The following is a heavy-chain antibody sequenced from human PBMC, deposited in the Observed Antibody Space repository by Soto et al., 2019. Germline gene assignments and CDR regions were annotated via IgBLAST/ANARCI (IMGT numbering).Heavy chain of an antibody. CDR3: ARDGNYDSSGYYYW. V-gene: IGHV1-2*02. CDR1: GYTFTVDC. D-gene: IGHD3-22*01. CDR2: INPNSGGK. J-gene: IGHJ4*02. Sequence: ASVKVSFKASGYTFTVDCMHWCLHSPGQGLEWMGWINPNSGGKNYAQKFQGRVTMTRDTSISTAYMELSRLRSDDTAVYYCARDGNYDSSGYYYWWGQRNLVTVSS.